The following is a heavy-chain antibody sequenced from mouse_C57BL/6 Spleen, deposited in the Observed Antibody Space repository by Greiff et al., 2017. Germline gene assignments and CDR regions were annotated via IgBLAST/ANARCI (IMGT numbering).Heavy chain of an antibody. CDR3: TRSDTWFAY. Sequence: QVHVKQSGAELVRPGASVTLSCKASGYTFTDYEMHWVKQTPVHGLEWIGAIAPETGGTAYNQKFKGKAILTADKSSSTAYMELRSLTSEDSAVYYCTRSDTWFAYWGQGTLVTVSA. V-gene: IGHV1-15*01. CDR1: GYTFTDYE. J-gene: IGHJ3*01. CDR2: IAPETGGT.